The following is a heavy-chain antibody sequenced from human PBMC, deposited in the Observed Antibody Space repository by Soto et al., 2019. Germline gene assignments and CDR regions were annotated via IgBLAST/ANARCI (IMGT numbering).Heavy chain of an antibody. D-gene: IGHD6-19*01. CDR2: ISSSSSYT. CDR1: GFTFSDYY. Sequence: GGSLRLSCAASGFTFSDYYMSWIRQAPGKGLEWVSYISSSSSYTNYADSVKGRFTISRDNAKNSLYLQMNSLRAEDTAVYYCARVSSGWGYGMDVWGQGTTVTVSS. J-gene: IGHJ6*02. V-gene: IGHV3-11*06. CDR3: ARVSSGWGYGMDV.